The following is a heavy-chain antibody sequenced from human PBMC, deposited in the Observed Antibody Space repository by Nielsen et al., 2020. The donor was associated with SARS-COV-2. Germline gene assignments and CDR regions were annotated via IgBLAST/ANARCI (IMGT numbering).Heavy chain of an antibody. Sequence: GGSLRLSCAASGFTFSSYGMHWVRQAPGKGLEWVANISPGSNTIYYADAVRGRFTISRDNAKNSLSLQMNSLRDEDTAVYYCARAIRSPTWYYYMDVWGKGTTVTVSS. J-gene: IGHJ6*03. V-gene: IGHV3-48*02. CDR3: ARAIRSPTWYYYMDV. CDR2: ISPGSNTI. D-gene: IGHD2/OR15-2a*01. CDR1: GFTFSSYG.